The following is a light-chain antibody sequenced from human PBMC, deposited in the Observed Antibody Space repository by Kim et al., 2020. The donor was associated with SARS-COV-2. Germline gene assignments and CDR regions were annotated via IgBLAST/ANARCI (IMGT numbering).Light chain of an antibody. J-gene: IGKJ5*01. Sequence: ETVLTQSPATLTLSPGERATLSCRARQSVSSYLAWFQQTPGQSPRPLTYDASNRANGTPARFSGSVSVTDFTLTISGLEAENFAVYYCQQRSKWPLTFGQGARLGIK. CDR1: QSVSSY. CDR2: DAS. V-gene: IGKV3-11*01. CDR3: QQRSKWPLT.